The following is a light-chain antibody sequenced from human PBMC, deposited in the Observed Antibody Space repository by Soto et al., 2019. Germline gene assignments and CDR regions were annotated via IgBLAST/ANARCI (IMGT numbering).Light chain of an antibody. CDR1: QSVRNN. J-gene: IGKJ2*01. Sequence: EIVMTQSPATLSLSPGERATLSCRASQSVRNNLAWYQQKPGQAPRLLIYDASTRATGIPARFSGSGSGTEFTLTITSLQSEDFAIYSCQQYNNWPPLYTFGQGTKLEI. CDR3: QQYNNWPPLYT. CDR2: DAS. V-gene: IGKV3-15*01.